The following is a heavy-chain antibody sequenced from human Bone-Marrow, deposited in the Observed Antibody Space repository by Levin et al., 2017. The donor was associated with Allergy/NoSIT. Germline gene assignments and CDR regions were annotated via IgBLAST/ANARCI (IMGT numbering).Heavy chain of an antibody. D-gene: IGHD1-1*01. CDR3: TRRDQGYGSYYNGMDV. CDR2: IFPGDSAT. Sequence: GGSLRLSCKGSGYNFTTYFIGWVRQMPGKGLEWMGLIFPGDSATRYSPSFQGQVTMSVDKSISTAYLQWSSLKASDTAMYYCTRRDQGYGSYYNGMDVWGQGTTVTVSS. V-gene: IGHV5-51*01. J-gene: IGHJ6*02. CDR1: GYNFTTYF.